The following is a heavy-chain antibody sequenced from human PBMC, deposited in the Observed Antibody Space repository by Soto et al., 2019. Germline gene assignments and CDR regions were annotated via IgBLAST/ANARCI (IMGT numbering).Heavy chain of an antibody. J-gene: IGHJ2*01. D-gene: IGHD6-19*01. CDR3: ARDLGSGWLEFYFDL. CDR1: GSTFTNNY. CDR2: INPSGSTT. Sequence: QVQVEQSGAEVKKPGASVKVSCKASGSTFTNNYIHWVRQAPGQGLEWMGVINPSGSTTNYAQKCQGRVTVTRDTSTSTIYMDLSSLRSEDTAVYYCARDLGSGWLEFYFDLWGRGTLVTVSS. V-gene: IGHV1-46*01.